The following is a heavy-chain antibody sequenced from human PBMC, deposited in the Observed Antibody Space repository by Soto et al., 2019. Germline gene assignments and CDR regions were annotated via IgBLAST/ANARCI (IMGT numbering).Heavy chain of an antibody. CDR1: GFTFTNAW. CDR2: IKSKTDSGKR. CDR3: ATVEDYETTGFRDLHYHGMDV. J-gene: IGHJ6*02. Sequence: EVQLVESGGGLVKPGGSLRLSCAASGFTFTNAWMTWVRQAPGKGLEWVGRIKSKTDSGKRDYAAPVKGRFTISRDDSKNTLYLQMNNLKTEGTGLYYCATVEDYETTGFRDLHYHGMDVWGQGTTVTVSS. V-gene: IGHV3-15*01. D-gene: IGHD4-4*01.